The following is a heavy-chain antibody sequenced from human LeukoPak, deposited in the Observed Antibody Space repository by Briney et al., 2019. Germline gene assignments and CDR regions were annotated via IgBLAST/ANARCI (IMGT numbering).Heavy chain of an antibody. CDR2: ISGDGGST. Sequence: GGSLRLSCAASGFTFDDSAMHWVRQAPGKWLEWVTPISGDGGSTYYADSVKGRFTISRDNSKNSRYLAMNSLRTEDTALYYCAKDGEYCSGGSCYSLTNWFDPWGQGTLVTVSS. CDR1: GFTFDDSA. V-gene: IGHV3-43*02. J-gene: IGHJ5*02. D-gene: IGHD2-15*01. CDR3: AKDGEYCSGGSCYSLTNWFDP.